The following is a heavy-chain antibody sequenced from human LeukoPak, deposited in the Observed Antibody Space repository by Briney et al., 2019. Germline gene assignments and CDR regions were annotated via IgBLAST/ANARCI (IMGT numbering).Heavy chain of an antibody. CDR1: GFTFSSYW. CDR3: STGAGHAFDI. J-gene: IGHJ3*02. D-gene: IGHD1-14*01. V-gene: IGHV3-74*01. CDR2: INSDGSST. Sequence: GGSLRLSCAASGFTFSSYWMHWVRQVPGKGLVWVSRINSDGSSTSYADSVKGRFTISRDNAKNTLYVQMNSLRAEDTAVYYCSTGAGHAFDIWGRGTMVTVSS.